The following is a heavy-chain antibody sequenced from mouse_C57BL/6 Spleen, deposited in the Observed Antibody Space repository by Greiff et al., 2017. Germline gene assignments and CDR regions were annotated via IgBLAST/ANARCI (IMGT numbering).Heavy chain of an antibody. CDR1: GYTFTSYW. J-gene: IGHJ1*03. D-gene: IGHD1-1*01. CDR2: IDPSDSET. Sequence: QVQLQQPGAELVRPGSSVKLSCKASGYTFTSYWMHWVKQRPRKGLEWIGNIDPSDSETHYNQKFKDKATLTVDKSSSTAYMQLSSLTSEDSAVYYCARRITTVVAPGYFDFWGTGTTVTVSS. CDR3: ARRITTVVAPGYFDF. V-gene: IGHV1-52*01.